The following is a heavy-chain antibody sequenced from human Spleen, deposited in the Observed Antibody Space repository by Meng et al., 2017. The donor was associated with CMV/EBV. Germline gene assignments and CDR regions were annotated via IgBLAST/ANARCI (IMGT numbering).Heavy chain of an antibody. CDR1: GFTFDDYT. D-gene: IGHD3-10*01. Sequence: GESLKISCAASGFTFDDYTMHWVRQAPGKGLEWVANIKQDGSEKYYVDSVKGRFTISRDNAKNSLYLQMNSLRAEDTAVYYCAKERDGSAFDWGQGTLVTVSS. J-gene: IGHJ4*02. CDR2: IKQDGSEK. V-gene: IGHV3-7*01. CDR3: AKERDGSAFD.